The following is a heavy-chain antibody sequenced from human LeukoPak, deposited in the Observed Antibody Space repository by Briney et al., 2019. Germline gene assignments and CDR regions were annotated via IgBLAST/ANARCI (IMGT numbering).Heavy chain of an antibody. J-gene: IGHJ3*01. D-gene: IGHD3-3*01. CDR1: GVSISPYY. CDR2: IHTSGSN. CDR3: ARLSAAVHLGAFDL. Sequence: SETLSLTCAVSGVSISPYYWAWIRQPPGKGLEWIGYIHTSGSNNQYPSLKSRVTISVDKSKNHFSLRLTSVTAADTAVYYCARLSAAVHLGAFDLWGQGTMDTVSS. V-gene: IGHV4-4*09.